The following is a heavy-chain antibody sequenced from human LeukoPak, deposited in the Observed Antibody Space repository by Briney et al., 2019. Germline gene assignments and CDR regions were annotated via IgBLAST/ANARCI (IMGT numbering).Heavy chain of an antibody. D-gene: IGHD3-3*01. V-gene: IGHV3-7*01. CDR1: GFTFSSYW. Sequence: PGGSLRLSCAASGFTFSSYWMSWVRQAPGKGLEWVANIKQDGSEKYYVDSVKGRFTISRDNAKNSLYLQMNSLRAEDTAVYYCARARFLEWLPNFDYWGQGTLVTVSS. J-gene: IGHJ4*02. CDR3: ARARFLEWLPNFDY. CDR2: IKQDGSEK.